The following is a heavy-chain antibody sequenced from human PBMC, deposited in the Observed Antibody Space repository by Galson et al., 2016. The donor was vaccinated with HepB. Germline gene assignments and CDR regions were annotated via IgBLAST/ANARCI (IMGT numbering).Heavy chain of an antibody. V-gene: IGHV3-23*01. CDR2: VSGSGDST. Sequence: SLRLSCAASRFIFRFPFRDYAMSWVRQAPGKGLEWVSVVSGSGDSTDYADSVKGRFIISRDNSRNTVYLQMDSLRAEDTAVYYCAKEGVRLTSGWQFDYWGQGTLVTVSP. J-gene: IGHJ4*02. CDR1: RFIFRFPFRDYA. CDR3: AKEGVRLTSGWQFDY. D-gene: IGHD6-19*01.